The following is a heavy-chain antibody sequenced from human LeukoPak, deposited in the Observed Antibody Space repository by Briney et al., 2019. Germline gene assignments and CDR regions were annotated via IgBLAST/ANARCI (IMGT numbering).Heavy chain of an antibody. Sequence: GGSLRLSCAASGFTFSSYAMSWVRQAPGKGLEWVSAISGSGGSTYYADSVRGRFTISRDNSKNTLYLQMNSLRAEDTAVYYCAKAFSGSYLPNYWGQGTLVTVSS. CDR1: GFTFSSYA. V-gene: IGHV3-23*01. CDR2: ISGSGGST. D-gene: IGHD1-26*01. J-gene: IGHJ4*02. CDR3: AKAFSGSYLPNY.